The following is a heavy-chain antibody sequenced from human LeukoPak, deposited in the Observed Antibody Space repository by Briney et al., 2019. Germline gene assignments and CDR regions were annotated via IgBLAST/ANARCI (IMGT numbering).Heavy chain of an antibody. J-gene: IGHJ6*02. D-gene: IGHD4-17*01. CDR2: ISSSGSTI. CDR1: GFTFSSYE. V-gene: IGHV3-48*03. CDR3: ARDSPPQTTANYYYGMDV. Sequence: GGSLRLSCAASGFTFSSYEMNWVSQAPGKGLEWVSYISSSGSTIYYADSVKGRFTISRDNAKNSLYLQMNSLRAEDTAVYYCARDSPPQTTANYYYGMDVWGQGTTVTVSS.